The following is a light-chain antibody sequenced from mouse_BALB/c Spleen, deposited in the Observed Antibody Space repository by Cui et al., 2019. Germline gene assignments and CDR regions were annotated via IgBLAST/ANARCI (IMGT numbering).Light chain of an antibody. J-gene: IGKJ5*01. Sequence: DILMTQSPSSMSVSLGDTVSITCHASQGISNNIGWLQQKPGKSFKGLIYHGTNLEDGVPSRFSGSGSGADYSLTISSLESEDFADYYCVQYAQFPLTFGAGTKLELK. CDR2: HGT. CDR3: VQYAQFPLT. V-gene: IGKV14-100*01. CDR1: QGISNN.